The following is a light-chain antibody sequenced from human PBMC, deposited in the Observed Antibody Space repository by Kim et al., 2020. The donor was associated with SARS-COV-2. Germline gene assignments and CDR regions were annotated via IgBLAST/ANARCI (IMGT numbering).Light chain of an antibody. Sequence: SPGERATGSCRASQSVSSNYLAWYQQKPGQAPGLLIYGASSRATGIPDRFSGSGSETDFILTISRLDPEDFAVYYCQHYGTAPLTFGGGTKVDIK. CDR3: QHYGTAPLT. CDR1: QSVSSNY. J-gene: IGKJ4*01. CDR2: GAS. V-gene: IGKV3-20*01.